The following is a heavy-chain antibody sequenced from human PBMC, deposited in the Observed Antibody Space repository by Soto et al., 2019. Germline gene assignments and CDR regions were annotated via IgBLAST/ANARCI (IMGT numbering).Heavy chain of an antibody. D-gene: IGHD6-13*01. Sequence: PGGSLRLSCAASGFTFSSYSMNWVRQAPGKGLEWVSSISSSSSYIYYADSVKGRFTISRDNSKNTLYLQMNSLRAEDTALYYCARDMIRYSSWYEAPFDYWGQGTLVTVSS. CDR3: ARDMIRYSSWYEAPFDY. V-gene: IGHV3-21*04. CDR2: ISSSSSYI. CDR1: GFTFSSYS. J-gene: IGHJ4*02.